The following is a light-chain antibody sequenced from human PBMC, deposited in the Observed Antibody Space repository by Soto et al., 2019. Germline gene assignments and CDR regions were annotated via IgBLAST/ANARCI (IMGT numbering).Light chain of an antibody. J-gene: IGKJ5*01. CDR3: QQLNSYPVT. CDR2: SAS. Sequence: IQLTQSPSSLSASVGDRVTITCRASQGISSDLAWYQQKPGKAPKLLIYSASTLQNVVPSRFSGSGSGTDLTLTVSGLQPEDFAPYYCQQLNSYPVTFGQVTRLEIK. CDR1: QGISSD. V-gene: IGKV1-9*01.